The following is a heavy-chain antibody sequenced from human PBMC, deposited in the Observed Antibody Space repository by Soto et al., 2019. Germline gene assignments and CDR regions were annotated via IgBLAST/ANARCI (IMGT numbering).Heavy chain of an antibody. CDR2: IYYSGST. J-gene: IGHJ4*02. CDR3: ASSPCCIGGIYPY. V-gene: IGHV4-39*01. D-gene: IGHD5-12*01. Sequence: QLQLQESGPGLVKPSETLSLTCTVSGGSISSSSYYWGWIRQPPGKGLEWIGSIYYSGSTYYNPSLKSRVTISVDTSKNQFSLKLSSVTAADTAVYYCASSPCCIGGIYPYWGQGTLVTVSS. CDR1: GGSISSSSYY.